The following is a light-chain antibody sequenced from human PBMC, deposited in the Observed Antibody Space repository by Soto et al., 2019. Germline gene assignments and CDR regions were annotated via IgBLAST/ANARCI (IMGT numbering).Light chain of an antibody. J-gene: IGKJ1*01. CDR1: QSVSSY. Sequence: IVLTHSPATLSVSPWERATLSCRASQSVSSYLAWYQQKPGQAPRLLIYGASTRATGIPARFSGSGSGTEFTLTISSLQSEDFAVYYCQQYNNWPWKFGQGTKVDIK. CDR3: QQYNNWPWK. CDR2: GAS. V-gene: IGKV3-15*01.